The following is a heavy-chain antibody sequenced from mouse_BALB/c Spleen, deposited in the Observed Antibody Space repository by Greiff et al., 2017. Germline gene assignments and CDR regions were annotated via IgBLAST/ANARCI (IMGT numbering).Heavy chain of an antibody. CDR3: ARSGYGNYDAMDY. V-gene: IGHV14-3*02. Sequence: EVKLVESGAELVKPGASVKLSCTASGFNIKDTYMHWVKQRPEQGLEWIGRIDPANGNTKYDPKFQGKATITADTSSNTAYLQLSSLTSEDTAVYYCARSGYGNYDAMDYWGQGTSVTVSS. D-gene: IGHD2-1*01. CDR2: IDPANGNT. J-gene: IGHJ4*01. CDR1: GFNIKDTY.